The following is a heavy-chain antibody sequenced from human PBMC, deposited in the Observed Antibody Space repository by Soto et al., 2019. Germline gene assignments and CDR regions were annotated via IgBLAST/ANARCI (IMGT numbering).Heavy chain of an antibody. CDR2: IRDGGEST. CDR1: GFIFGNYM. V-gene: IGHV3-23*01. Sequence: EVQLLESGGGLVQPGESLRLSCAVSGFIFGNYMMTWVRQAPGKGLEWVSTIRDGGESTYYADSVKGRFTISRDNSKNTLSLQRDNLGVEDTAVYYCAPHVHCSGAICHYDAFDIRGQGTMVTVSS. D-gene: IGHD2-15*01. CDR3: APHVHCSGAICHYDAFDI. J-gene: IGHJ3*02.